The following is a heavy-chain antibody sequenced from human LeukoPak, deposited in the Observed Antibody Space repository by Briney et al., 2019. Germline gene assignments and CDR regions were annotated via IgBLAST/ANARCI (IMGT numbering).Heavy chain of an antibody. CDR2: IYYSGST. V-gene: IGHV4-31*03. CDR1: GGSISSGGYY. Sequence: SQTLSLTCTVSGGSISSGGYYWSWIRQHPGKGLEWIGYIYYSGSTYYNPSLKSRVTISVDTSKNQFSLKLSSVTAADTAVYYCARCEALDDGDYQYYFDYWGQGTLVTVSS. D-gene: IGHD4-17*01. J-gene: IGHJ4*02. CDR3: ARCEALDDGDYQYYFDY.